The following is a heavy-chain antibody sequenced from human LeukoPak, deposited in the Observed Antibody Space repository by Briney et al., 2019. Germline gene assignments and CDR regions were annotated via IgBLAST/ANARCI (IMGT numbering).Heavy chain of an antibody. J-gene: IGHJ4*02. Sequence: SESLSLTCPVSGSSISSVFYYWGWVLQPPGRGLESTRYIYYSVSTNYNPYLKSRVTILVDTSKNQFSLRLSSVIAADTAVYYCARNYYDSTGYLPGLFDYWGQGTLVTVSS. CDR2: IYYSVST. CDR3: ARNYYDSTGYLPGLFDY. D-gene: IGHD3-22*01. CDR1: GSSISSVFYY. V-gene: IGHV4-61*01.